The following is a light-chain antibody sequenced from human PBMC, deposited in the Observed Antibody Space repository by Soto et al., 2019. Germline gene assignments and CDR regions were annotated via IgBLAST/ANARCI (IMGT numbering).Light chain of an antibody. Sequence: QSVLAQPPSASGTPGQRVTISCSGRSSNIGSNAVHWYQQLPGTAPRLLIHDNDQRPSGVPDRFSGSKSGTSASLAISGLQSEDEADYYCEAWDDTLYGNVFGTGTKVT. CDR2: DND. J-gene: IGLJ1*01. CDR1: SSNIGSNA. V-gene: IGLV1-44*01. CDR3: EAWDDTLYGNV.